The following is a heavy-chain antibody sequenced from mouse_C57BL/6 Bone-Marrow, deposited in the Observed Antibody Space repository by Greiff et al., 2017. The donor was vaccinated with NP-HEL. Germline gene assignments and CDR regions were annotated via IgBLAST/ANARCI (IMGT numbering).Heavy chain of an antibody. J-gene: IGHJ2*01. Sequence: VQLQQSGAELVRPGASVKLSCTASGFNIKDDYMHWVKQRPEQGLEWIGWIDPENGDTEYASKFQGKATITADTSSNTAYLQLSSLTSEDTAVYYCTTMVTTSDYWGQGTTLTVSS. CDR1: GFNIKDDY. CDR2: IDPENGDT. V-gene: IGHV14-4*01. D-gene: IGHD2-2*01. CDR3: TTMVTTSDY.